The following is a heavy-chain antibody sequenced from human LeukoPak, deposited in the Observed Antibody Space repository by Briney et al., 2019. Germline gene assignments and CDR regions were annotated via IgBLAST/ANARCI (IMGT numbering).Heavy chain of an antibody. Sequence: PSETLSLTCAVYGGSFSGYYWSWIRQPPGKGLEWIGEINHSGSTNYNPSLKSRVTMSVDTSKNQFSLKLSSVTAADTAVYYCARVLPGLRLGNGGWFDPWGQGTLVTVSS. CDR3: ARVLPGLRLGNGGWFDP. CDR2: INHSGST. V-gene: IGHV4-34*01. J-gene: IGHJ5*02. D-gene: IGHD5-12*01. CDR1: GGSFSGYY.